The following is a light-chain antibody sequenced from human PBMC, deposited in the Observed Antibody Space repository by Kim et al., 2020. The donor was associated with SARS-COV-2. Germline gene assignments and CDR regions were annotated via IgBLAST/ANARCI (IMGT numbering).Light chain of an antibody. J-gene: IGKJ4*01. CDR1: QTVSSSY. Sequence: PGERATLSCRASQTVSSSYLAWYQQKPGQAPRLLINDASRRATGIPDRFSGSGSGTDFTLTISRLEPEDFAVYYCQQYASSPTTFGGGTKVDIK. CDR3: QQYASSPTT. V-gene: IGKV3-20*01. CDR2: DAS.